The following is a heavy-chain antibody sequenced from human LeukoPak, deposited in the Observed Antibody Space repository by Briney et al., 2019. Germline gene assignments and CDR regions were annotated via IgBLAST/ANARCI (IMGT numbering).Heavy chain of an antibody. J-gene: IGHJ6*02. CDR2: IYASGST. D-gene: IGHD3-10*01. CDR3: ARGATITMVRNNYYYYGMDV. CDR1: GGSISSGSYY. Sequence: SQTLSLTCTVSGGSISSGSYYWSWIRQPAGKGLEWIGPIYASGSTNYNPSLKSRVTISVDTSKNQFSLKLSSVTAADTAVYYCARGATITMVRNNYYYYGMDVWGQGTTVTVSS. V-gene: IGHV4-61*02.